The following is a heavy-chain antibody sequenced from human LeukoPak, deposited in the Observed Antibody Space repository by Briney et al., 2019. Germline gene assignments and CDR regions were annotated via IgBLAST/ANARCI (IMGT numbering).Heavy chain of an antibody. D-gene: IGHD3-10*02. V-gene: IGHV3-23*01. CDR3: AELGITMIGGV. Sequence: PGGSLRLSCAASGFTFSNYGMSWVRQAPGKGLEWVSSIRSSGDSTYYADSVKGRFTISRDNAKNSLYLQMNSLRAEDTAVYYCAELGITMIGGVWGKGTTVTISS. CDR1: GFTFSNYG. CDR2: IRSSGDST. J-gene: IGHJ6*04.